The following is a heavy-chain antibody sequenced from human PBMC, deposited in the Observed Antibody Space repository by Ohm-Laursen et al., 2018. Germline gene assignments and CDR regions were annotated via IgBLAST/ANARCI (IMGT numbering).Heavy chain of an antibody. CDR2: ISGSGGST. D-gene: IGHD4-17*01. J-gene: IGHJ4*02. CDR3: AKDLDYGDYQGFDY. Sequence: SLRLSCAASGFTFSSYDMNWVRQAPGKGLEWVSAISGSGGSTYYADSVKGRFTISRDNSKNTLYLQMNSLRAEDTAVYYCAKDLDYGDYQGFDYWGQGTLVTVSS. CDR1: GFTFSSYD. V-gene: IGHV3-23*01.